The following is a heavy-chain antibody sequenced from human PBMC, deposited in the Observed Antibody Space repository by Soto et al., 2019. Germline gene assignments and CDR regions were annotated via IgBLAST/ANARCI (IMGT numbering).Heavy chain of an antibody. Sequence: SSETLSLTCNVSGGSISSDYWNWIRQPPGKGLEWIGFFYYNGATKYNPSLKSRVTISADTSKNQFSLKLYSVTAADTAVYYCARHRYSYGVYYFDYWGQGTLVTVSS. J-gene: IGHJ4*02. CDR3: ARHRYSYGVYYFDY. D-gene: IGHD5-18*01. CDR2: FYYNGAT. V-gene: IGHV4-59*08. CDR1: GGSISSDY.